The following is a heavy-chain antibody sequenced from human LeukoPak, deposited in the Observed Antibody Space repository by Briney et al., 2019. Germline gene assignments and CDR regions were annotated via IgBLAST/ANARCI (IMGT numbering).Heavy chain of an antibody. J-gene: IGHJ5*02. CDR1: GYSISSGYY. CDR2: IYHSGST. D-gene: IGHD2-2*01. V-gene: IGHV4-38-2*02. CDR3: ARAGDCSSTSCYSWFDP. Sequence: SETLSLTCTVSGYSISSGYYWGWIRQPPGKGLEWIGSIYHSGSTYYNPSLKSRGTISVDTSKNQFSLQLSSVTAADTAVYYCARAGDCSSTSCYSWFDPWGQGTLVTVSS.